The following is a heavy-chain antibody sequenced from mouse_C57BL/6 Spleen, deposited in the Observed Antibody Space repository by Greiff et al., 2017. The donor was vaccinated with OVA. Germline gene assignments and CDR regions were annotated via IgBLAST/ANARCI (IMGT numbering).Heavy chain of an antibody. D-gene: IGHD3-3*01. J-gene: IGHJ1*03. CDR1: GFTFSDYY. Sequence: EVKVVESEGGLVQPGSSMKLSCTASGFTFSDYYMAWVRQVPEKGLEWVANINYDGSSTYYLDSLKSRFIISRDNAKNILYLQMSSLKSEDTATYYCARDRERGYFDVWGTGTTVTVSS. CDR3: ARDRERGYFDV. CDR2: INYDGSST. V-gene: IGHV5-16*01.